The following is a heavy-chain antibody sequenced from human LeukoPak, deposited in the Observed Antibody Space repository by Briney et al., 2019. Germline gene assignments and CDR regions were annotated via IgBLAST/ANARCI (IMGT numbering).Heavy chain of an antibody. J-gene: IGHJ4*02. D-gene: IGHD1-26*01. Sequence: GGSLRLSCEASGFTFSSYSMNWVRQAPGKGLEWVSSISSSSSYIYYADSVKGRFTISRDNAKNSLYLQMNSLRAEDTAVYYCAREGWVRYFDYWGQGTLVTVSS. CDR3: AREGWVRYFDY. CDR1: GFTFSSYS. CDR2: ISSSSSYI. V-gene: IGHV3-21*01.